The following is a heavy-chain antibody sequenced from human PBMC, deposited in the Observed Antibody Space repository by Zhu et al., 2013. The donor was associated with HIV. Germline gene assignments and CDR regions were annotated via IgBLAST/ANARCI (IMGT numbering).Heavy chain of an antibody. J-gene: IGHJ4*02. CDR3: GRHHNSGYYSYFGY. CDR1: GGTFSSYA. Sequence: QVQLVQSASEVKKPGSSVKVSCKASGGTFSSYAINWVRQAPGQGLEWMGGIIPIFGTANYAQKFQGRVTITADESTSTAYMELSSLRSEDTAVYYCGRHHNSGYYSYFGYWGQGTLVTVSS. D-gene: IGHD3-22*01. CDR2: IIPIFGTA. V-gene: IGHV1-69*01.